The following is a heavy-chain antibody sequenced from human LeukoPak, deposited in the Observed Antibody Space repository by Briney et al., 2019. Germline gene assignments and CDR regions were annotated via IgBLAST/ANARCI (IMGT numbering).Heavy chain of an antibody. V-gene: IGHV3-23*01. CDR2: ISGSGGST. Sequence: GGSLIRACAASGFPGSGCAMIWVRQGPGNGVEWVSAISGSGGSTYYADSVKGRFTMSRDNSKNTLYLQMNSLGAEDTAVYYCANLAGIVGATVGPWGQGTLVTVSS. CDR1: GFPGSGCA. J-gene: IGHJ4*02. D-gene: IGHD1-26*01. CDR3: ANLAGIVGATVGP.